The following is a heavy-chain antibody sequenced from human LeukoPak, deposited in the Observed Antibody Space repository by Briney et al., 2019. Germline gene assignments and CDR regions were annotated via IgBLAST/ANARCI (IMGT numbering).Heavy chain of an antibody. CDR2: ISGSNTYI. D-gene: IGHD6-13*01. Sequence: GGSLRLSCAASGFTFSSYSMNWVRQAPGKGLEWVSSISGSNTYIYYADSVKGRFTISRDNAKNSLYLQMNTLRAEDTAVYYCARGRFGSCWGQGTLVTVSS. CDR3: ARGRFGSC. CDR1: GFTFSSYS. J-gene: IGHJ1*01. V-gene: IGHV3-21*01.